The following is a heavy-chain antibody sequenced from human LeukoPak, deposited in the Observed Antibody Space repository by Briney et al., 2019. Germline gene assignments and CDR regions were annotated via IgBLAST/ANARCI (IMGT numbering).Heavy chain of an antibody. J-gene: IGHJ4*02. CDR3: ARQSGLMRSYRHLDH. CDR1: SGSISSYY. Sequence: SETLSLTCNVSSGSISSYYWTWVRQPPGKTLQWIGNVYFNGDTNFNPSLKSRVTISVDTSNNQFSLKLSSVTAADTAVYYCARQSGLMRSYRHLDHWGPGILVTVSA. V-gene: IGHV4-59*08. CDR2: VYFNGDT. D-gene: IGHD3-16*02.